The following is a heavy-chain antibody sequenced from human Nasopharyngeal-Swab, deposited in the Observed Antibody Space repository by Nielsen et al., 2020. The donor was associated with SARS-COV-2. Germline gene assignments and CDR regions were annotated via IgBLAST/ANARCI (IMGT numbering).Heavy chain of an antibody. CDR2: IYYSWST. CDR1: GGSISSSSYY. D-gene: IGHD4-17*01. J-gene: IGHJ4*02. V-gene: IGHV4-39*02. Sequence: SETLSLTCTVSGGSISSSSYYWGWIRQPPGKGLEGIGYIYYSWSTYYNPSLESRVSMSVDTSKNHFSLKVSSVTAADTAVYYCARVPSDYGDPAGFDYWGQGILVTVSS. CDR3: ARVPSDYGDPAGFDY.